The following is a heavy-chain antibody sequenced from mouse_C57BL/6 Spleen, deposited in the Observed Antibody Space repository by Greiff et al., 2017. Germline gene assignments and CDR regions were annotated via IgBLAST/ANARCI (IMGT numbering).Heavy chain of an antibody. CDR3: ARNAPLDSSEAY. CDR2: IWTGGGT. CDR1: GFSLNSYA. V-gene: IGHV2-9-1*01. J-gene: IGHJ3*01. Sequence: VQGVESGPGLVAPSQSLSITCTVSGFSLNSYAISWVRQPPGKGLEWLGVIWTGGGTNYNSALKSILSISKDNSKSQVFLKMNSLPTDETARYYCARNAPLDSSEAYWGQGTLVTVSA. D-gene: IGHD3-2*02.